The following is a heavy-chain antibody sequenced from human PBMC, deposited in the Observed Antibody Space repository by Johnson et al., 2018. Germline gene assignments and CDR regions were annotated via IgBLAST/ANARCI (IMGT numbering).Heavy chain of an antibody. CDR2: ISNDGDKK. D-gene: IGHD3-3*01. CDR1: GLIFSGYG. V-gene: IGHV3-30*18. CDR3: AKGPPTYDFWSGYNVRRYCGRDV. J-gene: IGHJ6*02. Sequence: VQLVESGGGVVQAGRSLRLSCAASGLIFSGYGMHWVRQAPGKGLEWVAVISNDGDKKYYAESVKGRFTISRDNSKNTLYLQMESLRVEDTGVYFWAKGPPTYDFWSGYNVRRYCGRDVGGQGTTVTVSS.